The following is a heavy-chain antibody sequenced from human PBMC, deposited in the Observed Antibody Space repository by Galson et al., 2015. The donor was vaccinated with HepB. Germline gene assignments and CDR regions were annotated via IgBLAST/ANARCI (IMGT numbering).Heavy chain of an antibody. CDR1: GYTFTSYY. D-gene: IGHD5-18*01. CDR2: INPSGGST. V-gene: IGHV1-46*01. CDR3: ARGLEHSYETTGNDY. Sequence: CKASGYTFTSYYMHWVRQAPGQGLEWMGIINPSGGSTSYAQKFQGRVTMTRDTSTSTVYMELSSLRSEDTAVYYCARGLEHSYETTGNDYWGQGTLVTVSS. J-gene: IGHJ4*02.